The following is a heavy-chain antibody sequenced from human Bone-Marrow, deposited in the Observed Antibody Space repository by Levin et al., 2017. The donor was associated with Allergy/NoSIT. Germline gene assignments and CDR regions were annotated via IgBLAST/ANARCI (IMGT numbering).Heavy chain of an antibody. Sequence: ASVKVSCKASGYTFTSYAMNWVRQAPGQGLEWMGWINTNTGNPTYAQGFTGRFVFSLDTSVSTAYLQISSLKAEDTAVYYCARVKDTTVTTGVGVTFDYWGQGTLVTVSS. CDR1: GYTFTSYA. CDR2: INTNTGNP. D-gene: IGHD4-11*01. CDR3: ARVKDTTVTTGVGVTFDY. J-gene: IGHJ4*02. V-gene: IGHV7-4-1*02.